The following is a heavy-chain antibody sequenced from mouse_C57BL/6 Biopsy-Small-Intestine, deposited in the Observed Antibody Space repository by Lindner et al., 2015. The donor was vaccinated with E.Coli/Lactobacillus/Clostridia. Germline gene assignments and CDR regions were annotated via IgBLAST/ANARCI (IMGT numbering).Heavy chain of an antibody. CDR2: IDPENGDT. D-gene: IGHD3-2*01. J-gene: IGHJ2*01. CDR1: GFNIKDDY. Sequence: VQLQESGAELVRPGASVKLSCTASGFNIKDDYMHWVKQRPEQGLEWIGWIDPENGDTEYASKFQGKATITADTSSNTAYLQLSRLTSEDTAVYYCTTDRNYFDYWGQGTTLTVSS. V-gene: IGHV14-4*01. CDR3: TTDRNYFDY.